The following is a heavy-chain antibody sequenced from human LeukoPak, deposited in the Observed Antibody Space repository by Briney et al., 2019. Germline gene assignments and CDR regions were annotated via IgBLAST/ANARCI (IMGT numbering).Heavy chain of an antibody. Sequence: GGSLRLSCSASGFTFSNFVIHWVRQAPGKRLEYVSGISSNGGSTYYADSVRGRVIISRDNSKNTFYLQMSSLRAEDTAVYYCVKGYSSGWSHFDYWGQGTLVIVSS. CDR1: GFTFSNFV. J-gene: IGHJ4*02. CDR3: VKGYSSGWSHFDY. D-gene: IGHD6-19*01. V-gene: IGHV3-64D*06. CDR2: ISSNGGST.